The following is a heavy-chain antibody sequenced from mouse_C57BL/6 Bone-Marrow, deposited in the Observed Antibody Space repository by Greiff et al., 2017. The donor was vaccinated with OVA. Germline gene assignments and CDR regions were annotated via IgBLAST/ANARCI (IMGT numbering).Heavy chain of an antibody. CDR3: ARRWDLDY. CDR1: GFTFSSYG. CDR2: ISSGGSYT. Sequence: VKLVESGGDLVKPGGSLKLSCAASGFTFSSYGMSWVRQTPDKRLEWVATISSGGSYTYYSDSVKGRFTISRDNAKNTLYLQMSSLKSEDTAMYYCARRWDLDYWGQGTTLTVSS. V-gene: IGHV5-6*02. D-gene: IGHD4-1*01. J-gene: IGHJ2*01.